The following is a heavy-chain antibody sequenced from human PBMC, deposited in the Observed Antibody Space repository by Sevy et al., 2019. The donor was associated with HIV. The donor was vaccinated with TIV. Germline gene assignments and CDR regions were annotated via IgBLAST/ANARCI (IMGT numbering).Heavy chain of an antibody. CDR2: ISGSGSTI. CDR1: GFTFSSYE. Sequence: GGSLRLSCAASGFTFSSYEMNWVRQAPGKGLEWVSFISGSGSTIYYADSVKGRFTISRDNAKNSLYLQMNSLRAEDTAVYYCAREVYYDGSGSYAGTPYGLGFDPWGQGTLVTVSS. V-gene: IGHV3-48*03. D-gene: IGHD3-10*01. CDR3: AREVYYDGSGSYAGTPYGLGFDP. J-gene: IGHJ5*02.